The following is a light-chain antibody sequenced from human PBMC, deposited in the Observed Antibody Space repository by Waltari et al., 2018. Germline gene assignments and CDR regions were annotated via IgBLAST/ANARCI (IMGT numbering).Light chain of an antibody. J-gene: IGKJ5*01. CDR3: QHYGRSAIT. Sequence: EIVLTQSPVTLSLSPGERATLSCRASESITTNFIAWYQQKPGQAPRVLIHGASIRATGISDLFSGSGSGTDFTLTISRLEPEDFAVYYCQHYGRSAITFGQGTRLDIK. V-gene: IGKV3-20*01. CDR2: GAS. CDR1: ESITTNF.